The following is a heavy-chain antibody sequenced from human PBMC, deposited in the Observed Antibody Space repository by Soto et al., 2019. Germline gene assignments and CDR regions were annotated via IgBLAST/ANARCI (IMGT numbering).Heavy chain of an antibody. D-gene: IGHD5-18*01. Sequence: GESLKISCKASGYSFTTYWITWVPPIPGKGLEWMRRIDPTDSHANYSPSFQGPVTISADKSINTAYRQWRSRKASDTAIYYCGRVRGDKAEGGFDPWGKGTPVTAPQ. V-gene: IGHV5-10-1*01. CDR1: GYSFTTYW. CDR2: IDPTDSHA. CDR3: GRVRGDKAEGGFDP. J-gene: IGHJ5*02.